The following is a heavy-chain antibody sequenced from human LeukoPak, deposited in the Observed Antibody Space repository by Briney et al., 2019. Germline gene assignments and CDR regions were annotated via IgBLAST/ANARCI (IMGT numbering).Heavy chain of an antibody. D-gene: IGHD3-3*01. CDR1: GFTFSSYS. CDR2: ISSSSSTI. J-gene: IGHJ4*02. V-gene: IGHV3-48*01. CDR3: ARVSHYDFWSGYRDYFDY. Sequence: PGGSLRLSCAASGFTFSSYSMNWVRQAPGKGLEWVSYISSSSSTIYYADSVKGRFTISRDNAKNSLYLQMNSLRAEDTAVYYCARVSHYDFWSGYRDYFDYWGQGTLVTVSS.